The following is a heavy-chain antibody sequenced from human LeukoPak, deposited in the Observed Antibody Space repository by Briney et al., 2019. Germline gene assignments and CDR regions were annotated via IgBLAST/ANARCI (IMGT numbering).Heavy chain of an antibody. CDR2: IYYSGST. J-gene: IGHJ6*02. CDR1: GGSISSGGYY. Sequence: SQSLSLTCTVSGGSISSGGYYWSWIRQHPGKGLEWIGYIYYSGSTYYNPSLKSRVTISVDTSKNQFSLKLSSVTAADTAVYYCARDSPVRAVAGTEYYYYGMDVWGQGTTVTVSS. V-gene: IGHV4-31*03. CDR3: ARDSPVRAVAGTEYYYYGMDV. D-gene: IGHD6-19*01.